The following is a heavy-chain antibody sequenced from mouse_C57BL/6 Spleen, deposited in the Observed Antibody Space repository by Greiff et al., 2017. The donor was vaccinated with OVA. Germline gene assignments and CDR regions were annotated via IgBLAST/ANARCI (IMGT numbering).Heavy chain of an antibody. CDR2: IDPETGGT. V-gene: IGHV1-15*01. CDR3: TRTLLRPPYYAMDY. J-gene: IGHJ4*01. Sequence: QVQLQQSGAELVRPGASVTLSCKASGYTFTDYEMHWVKQTPVHGLEWIGAIDPETGGTAYNQKFKGKAILTADKSSSTAYMELRSLTSEDSAVYDGTRTLLRPPYYAMDYWGQGTSVTVSS. CDR1: GYTFTDYE. D-gene: IGHD1-2*01.